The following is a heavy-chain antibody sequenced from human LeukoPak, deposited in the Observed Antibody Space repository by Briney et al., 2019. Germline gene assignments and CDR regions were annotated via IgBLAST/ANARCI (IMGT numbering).Heavy chain of an antibody. V-gene: IGHV3-66*01. D-gene: IGHD6-19*01. J-gene: IGHJ4*02. CDR1: GFSVSANY. CDR2: IYSGGDT. Sequence: GGSLRLSCAASGFSVSANYMTWVRQAPGKGLEWLSVIYSGGDTYYADSVKGRFTISRDNSKNTLYLQMNSLRAEDTAVYYCARSSGEGYVDFWGQGTLVSVSS. CDR3: ARSSGEGYVDF.